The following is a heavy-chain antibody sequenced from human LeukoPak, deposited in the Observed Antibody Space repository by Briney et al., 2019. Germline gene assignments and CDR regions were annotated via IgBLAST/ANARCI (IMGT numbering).Heavy chain of an antibody. Sequence: SETLSLTCTVSGGSISSYYWSWIRQPPGKGLEWIGYIYYSGSTNYNPSLKSRVTISVDTSKNQFSLKLSSVTAADTAVYYCARGITYYYDSSGYYWFDPWGQGTLVTVSS. D-gene: IGHD3-22*01. CDR2: IYYSGST. V-gene: IGHV4-59*01. CDR1: GGSISSYY. J-gene: IGHJ5*02. CDR3: ARGITYYYDSSGYYWFDP.